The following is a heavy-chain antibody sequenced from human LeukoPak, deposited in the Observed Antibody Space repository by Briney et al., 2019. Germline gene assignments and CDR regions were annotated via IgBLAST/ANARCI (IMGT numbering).Heavy chain of an antibody. J-gene: IGHJ6*03. D-gene: IGHD6-13*01. CDR1: GGSISSHY. V-gene: IGHV4-59*11. CDR3: ARDRRTAAGIASAYYYYMDV. CDR2: IYYSGST. Sequence: SETLSLTCTVSGGSISSHYWSWIRQPPGKGLEWIGYIYYSGSTNYNPSLKSRVTISVDTSKNQFSLKLSSVTAADTAVYYCARDRRTAAGIASAYYYYMDVRGKGTTVTVSS.